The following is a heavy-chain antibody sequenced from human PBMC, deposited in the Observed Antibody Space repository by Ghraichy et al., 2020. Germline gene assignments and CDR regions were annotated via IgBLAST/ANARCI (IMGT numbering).Heavy chain of an antibody. Sequence: GGSLRLSCTASGFSFSNAWMSWARQAPGKGLEWVGHIQSKTNGGTTNYAAPVKGRFTISRDDSKNTVYLQMNSLESEDTAVYYCTGNFLGNWGQGTLVTVSS. D-gene: IGHD3-3*01. J-gene: IGHJ4*02. V-gene: IGHV3-15*01. CDR3: TGNFLGN. CDR2: IQSKTNGGTT. CDR1: GFSFSNAW.